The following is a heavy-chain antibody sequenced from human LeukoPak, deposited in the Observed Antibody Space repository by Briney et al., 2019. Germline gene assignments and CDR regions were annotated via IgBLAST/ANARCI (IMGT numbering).Heavy chain of an antibody. V-gene: IGHV4-59*08. D-gene: IGHD3-16*01. CDR2: IYDSVFT. CDR1: GGAITNYY. Sequence: SETLSLTCGVSGGAITNYYWNWIRQPAGKGLEWIGYIYDSVFTKYNPSLKSRVTISVDTSKSQFSLRLSSVTAADTAVYYCARHVPYYDSDFSAWGMDVWGQGTTVTVSS. CDR3: ARHVPYYDSDFSAWGMDV. J-gene: IGHJ6*02.